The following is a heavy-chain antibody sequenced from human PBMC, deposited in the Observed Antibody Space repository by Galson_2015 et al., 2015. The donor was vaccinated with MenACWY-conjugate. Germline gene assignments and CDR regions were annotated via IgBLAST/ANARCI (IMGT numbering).Heavy chain of an antibody. CDR2: LNNNGQST. V-gene: IGHV3-74*01. CDR1: GFTFSNYY. CDR3: ARGDYYAYSFDS. Sequence: SLRLSCAASGFTFSNYYMHWVRQAPGEGLEWVSRLNNNGQSTNYADSVKGRFSISRDNVKNTLYLQMNSLTAEDTAVYYCARGDYYAYSFDSWGQGPLVTVSS. D-gene: IGHD3-10*01. J-gene: IGHJ4*02.